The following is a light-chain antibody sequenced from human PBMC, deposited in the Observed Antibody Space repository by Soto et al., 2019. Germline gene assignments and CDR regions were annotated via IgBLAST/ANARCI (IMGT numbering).Light chain of an antibody. Sequence: QSVLTQPASVSGSPGQSIAISCTGVRTDVADGYDYVSWYQQHPGQAPQLIIYDVSNRPSGVSDRFSGSKSGNTASLTISVLQAEDLAEYYCTSYTRSTPLSVLGTDTRVTVL. CDR2: DVS. CDR1: RTDVADGYDY. J-gene: IGLJ1*01. V-gene: IGLV2-14*03. CDR3: TSYTRSTPLSV.